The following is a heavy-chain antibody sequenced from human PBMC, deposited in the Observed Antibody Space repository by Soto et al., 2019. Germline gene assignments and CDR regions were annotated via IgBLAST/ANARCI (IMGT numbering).Heavy chain of an antibody. V-gene: IGHV4-30-4*01. CDR1: GGSISSGDYY. D-gene: IGHD6-6*01. J-gene: IGHJ4*02. CDR3: ARVKRIAARPGRGFGFDY. Sequence: NPSETLSLTCTVSGGSISSGDYYWSWIRQPPGKCLEWIGYIYYSGSTYYNPSLKSRVTISVDTSKNQFSLKLSSVTAADTAVYYCARVKRIAARPGRGFGFDYWGQGTLVTVYS. CDR2: IYYSGST.